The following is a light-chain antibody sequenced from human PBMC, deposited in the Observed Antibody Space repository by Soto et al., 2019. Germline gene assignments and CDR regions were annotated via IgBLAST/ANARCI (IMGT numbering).Light chain of an antibody. Sequence: DIQMTQSRSSLSASVGYRFTITCRASQSISSYLNWYQQKPGKAPELLIYAASSLQSGVPSRFSGSGSGADFTLTIGSLQPEDFATYYCQQADSLPLVTFGQGTRLEI. CDR1: QSISSY. CDR2: AAS. J-gene: IGKJ5*01. CDR3: QQADSLPLVT. V-gene: IGKV1-39*01.